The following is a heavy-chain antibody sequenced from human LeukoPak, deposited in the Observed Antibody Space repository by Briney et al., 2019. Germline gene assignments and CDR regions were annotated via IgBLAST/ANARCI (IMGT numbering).Heavy chain of an antibody. CDR3: ARGGSSWYWPLFDY. Sequence: PSQTLSLTCTVSGGSISSGCHSWSWIRQPPGKGLEWIGYIYHSGSGSTYYNPSLKSRVTISIDKSKNQFSLKLNSVTAADTAVYYCARGGSSWYWPLFDYWGQGTLVTVSS. V-gene: IGHV4-30-2*01. D-gene: IGHD6-13*01. CDR2: IYHSGSGST. CDR1: GGSISSGCHS. J-gene: IGHJ4*02.